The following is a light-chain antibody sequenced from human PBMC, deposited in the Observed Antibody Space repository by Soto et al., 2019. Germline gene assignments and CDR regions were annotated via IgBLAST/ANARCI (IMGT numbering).Light chain of an antibody. CDR3: QQAYTFPIT. J-gene: IGKJ5*01. CDR2: NAS. V-gene: IGKV1-12*01. Sequence: DIQMTQSPSSVSASVGDRVTNTCRASQGISSWLAWYQQKPRKAPKLLIYNASRLQSGVPSRFSGSGSGTQFTLTISSLQPEDFAIYYCQQAYTFPITFGQGTRLEIK. CDR1: QGISSW.